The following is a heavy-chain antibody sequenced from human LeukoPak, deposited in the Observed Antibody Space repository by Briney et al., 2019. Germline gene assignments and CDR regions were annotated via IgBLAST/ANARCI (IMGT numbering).Heavy chain of an antibody. Sequence: GASVKVSCKASGYTFTGYYMHWVRQAPGQGLEWMGWINPNSGGTNYVQKFQGWVTMTRDTSISTAYMELSRLRSEDTAVYYCATTGDREIDYWGQGTLVTVSS. CDR3: ATTGDREIDY. J-gene: IGHJ4*02. V-gene: IGHV1-2*04. D-gene: IGHD7-27*01. CDR1: GYTFTGYY. CDR2: INPNSGGT.